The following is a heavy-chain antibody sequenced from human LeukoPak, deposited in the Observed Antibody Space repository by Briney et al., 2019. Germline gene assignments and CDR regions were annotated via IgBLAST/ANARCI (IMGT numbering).Heavy chain of an antibody. CDR2: IFYSGST. D-gene: IGHD2-21*02. CDR3: ATEYCGADCYFDS. Sequence: PSETLSLTCTVSIDSISSYYWSWIRQPPGKGLEWVGYIFYSGSTNYNPSLKSRVTISVDTSKNQLSLKLSSVTAADTAVYYCATEYCGADCYFDSWGQGTLVTVSS. CDR1: IDSISSYY. J-gene: IGHJ4*02. V-gene: IGHV4-59*01.